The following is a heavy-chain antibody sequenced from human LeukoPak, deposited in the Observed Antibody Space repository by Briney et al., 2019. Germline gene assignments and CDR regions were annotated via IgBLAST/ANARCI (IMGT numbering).Heavy chain of an antibody. V-gene: IGHV1-69*05. CDR2: IIPIFGTA. Sequence: SVKVSCKASGGTFSSYAISWVRQAPGQGLEWMGGIIPIFGTANYAQKFQGRVTITTDESTSTAYMELSSLRSDDTAVYYCARDLTMVRGVTAAGYWGQGTLVTVSS. CDR3: ARDLTMVRGVTAAGY. J-gene: IGHJ4*02. CDR1: GGTFSSYA. D-gene: IGHD3-10*01.